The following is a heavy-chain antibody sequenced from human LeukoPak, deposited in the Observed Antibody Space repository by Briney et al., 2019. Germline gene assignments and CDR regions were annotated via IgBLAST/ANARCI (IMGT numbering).Heavy chain of an antibody. D-gene: IGHD4-17*01. CDR1: GGTFSSYA. CDR3: ARVQDTVTHVRGRTNNWFDP. V-gene: IGHV1-69*05. Sequence: SVKVSCKASGGTFSSYAISLVRQAPGQGLEWMGGIIPIFGAANYAQKFQGRVTITTDESTSTAYMELSSLRSEDTAVYYCARVQDTVTHVRGRTNNWFDPWGQGTLVTVSS. CDR2: IIPIFGAA. J-gene: IGHJ5*02.